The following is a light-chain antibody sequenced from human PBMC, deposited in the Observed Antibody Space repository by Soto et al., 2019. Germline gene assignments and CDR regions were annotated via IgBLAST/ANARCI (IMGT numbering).Light chain of an antibody. Sequence: EIVMTQSPATLSVSLGDRATLSCRASQSVSTYLAWYQQNPGQAPRLLIYGASTRATGIPARFSGSGSETDSTLTISSLQSEDFAVYYCQQYDSWPPSYTFGQGTKLEIK. V-gene: IGKV3-15*01. CDR1: QSVSTY. CDR3: QQYDSWPPSYT. J-gene: IGKJ2*01. CDR2: GAS.